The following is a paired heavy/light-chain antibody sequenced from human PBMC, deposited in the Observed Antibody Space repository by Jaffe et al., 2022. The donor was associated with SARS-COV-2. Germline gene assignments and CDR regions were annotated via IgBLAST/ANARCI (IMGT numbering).Light chain of an antibody. Sequence: SYVLTQPPSVSVAPGKTARITCGGNNIGSKSVHWYQQKPGQAPVLVIYYDSDRPSGIPERFSGSNSGNTATLTISRVEAGDEADYYCQVWDSSSDHPSSEPVVFGGGTKLTVL. CDR2: YDS. J-gene: IGLJ2*01. CDR1: NIGSKS. CDR3: QVWDSSSDHPSSEPVV. V-gene: IGLV3-21*04.
Heavy chain of an antibody. V-gene: IGHV1-18*01. D-gene: IGHD3-3*01. CDR2: ISAYNGNT. CDR3: ARGGGAYDFWSGYSYYFDY. Sequence: QVQLVQSGAEVKKPGASVKVSCKASGYTFTSYGISWVRQAPGQGLEWMGWISAYNGNTNYAQKLQGRVTMTTDTSTSTAYMELRSLRSDDTAVYYCARGGGAYDFWSGYSYYFDYWGQGTLVTVSS. CDR1: GYTFTSYG. J-gene: IGHJ4*02.